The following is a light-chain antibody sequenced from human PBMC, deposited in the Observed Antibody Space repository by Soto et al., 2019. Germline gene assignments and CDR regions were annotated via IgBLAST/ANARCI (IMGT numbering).Light chain of an antibody. CDR1: QSVSRTS. V-gene: IGKV3-20*01. J-gene: IGKJ1*01. CDR2: ATS. Sequence: EIVLTQSPGPLSLSPGERATLSCRTSQSVSRTSLACYQQKPVQAPRLLIYATSSRATGIPDRFSGSGSGTDFTLTISRLEPEDFAVYYCQQYGRSGTFGQGTKVDIK. CDR3: QQYGRSGT.